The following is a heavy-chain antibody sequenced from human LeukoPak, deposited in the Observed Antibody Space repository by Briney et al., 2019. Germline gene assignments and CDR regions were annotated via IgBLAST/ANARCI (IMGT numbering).Heavy chain of an antibody. V-gene: IGHV5-51*01. CDR3: ARPNITSYYDSRGYDAFDV. D-gene: IGHD3-22*01. J-gene: IGHJ3*01. CDR1: GYRFNAYW. CDR2: IYPDDSDT. Sequence: GESLKISCKGSGYRFNAYWIAWVRQMPGKGLEWMGIIYPDDSDTRYSPSFQGQVTISADKSVRTAYLQWGSLKASDTAMYYCARPNITSYYDSRGYDAFDVWGQGTMVTVSS.